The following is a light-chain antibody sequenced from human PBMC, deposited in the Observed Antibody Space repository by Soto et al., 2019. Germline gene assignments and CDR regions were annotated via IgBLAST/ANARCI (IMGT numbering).Light chain of an antibody. CDR3: QQSYSTPPLFT. Sequence: DIQMTQSPSSLSASVGDRVTITCRASQSISSYLNWYQQKPGKAPKLLIYAASSLQSGVPSRFSGSGSGTDFTITISSLQPEDFETYYCQQSYSTPPLFTFGPGTKVDIK. CDR2: AAS. V-gene: IGKV1-39*01. J-gene: IGKJ3*01. CDR1: QSISSY.